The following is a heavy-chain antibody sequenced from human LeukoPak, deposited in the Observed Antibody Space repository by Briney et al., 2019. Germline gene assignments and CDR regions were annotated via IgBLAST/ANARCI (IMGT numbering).Heavy chain of an antibody. D-gene: IGHD3-10*01. J-gene: IGHJ4*02. CDR1: GFSLSTSGVG. Sequence: SGPTLVKPTQTLTLTCTFSGFSLSTSGVGVGWIRQPPGKALEWPALIYWNDDKRYSPSLKSRLTITKDTSKNQVVLTMTNMDPVDTATYYCAHRSTMVRGVTFDYWGQGTLVTVSS. V-gene: IGHV2-5*01. CDR3: AHRSTMVRGVTFDY. CDR2: IYWNDDK.